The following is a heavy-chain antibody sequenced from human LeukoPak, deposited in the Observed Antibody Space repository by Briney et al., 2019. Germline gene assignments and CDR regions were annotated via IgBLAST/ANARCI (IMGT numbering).Heavy chain of an antibody. D-gene: IGHD3-22*01. CDR3: ARGEPYDSSGYWFDP. CDR1: GYTFTGYY. V-gene: IGHV1-2*06. CDR2: INPNSGGT. J-gene: IGHJ5*02. Sequence: ASVKVSCKASGYTFTGYYMHWVRQAPGQGLEWMGRINPNSGGTNYAQKFQGRVTMTRDTSISTAYMELSRLRSDDTAVYYCARGEPYDSSGYWFDPWGQGTLVTVSS.